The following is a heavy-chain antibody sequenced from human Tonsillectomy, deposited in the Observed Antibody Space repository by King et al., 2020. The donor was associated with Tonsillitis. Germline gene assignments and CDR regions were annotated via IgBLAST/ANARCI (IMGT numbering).Heavy chain of an antibody. CDR2: ISDSGGST. Sequence: VQLVESGGGLVQPGGSLRLSCAASGVTFSNCALSWVRQAPGKGLEWFSAISDSGGSTYYADSVKGRFTISRDNAKNTLYLQMNSLRAEDTAVYYCAKGSRGSRPYYFDYWGQGTLVTVSS. D-gene: IGHD3-10*01. CDR1: GVTFSNCA. CDR3: AKGSRGSRPYYFDY. J-gene: IGHJ4*01. V-gene: IGHV3-23*04.